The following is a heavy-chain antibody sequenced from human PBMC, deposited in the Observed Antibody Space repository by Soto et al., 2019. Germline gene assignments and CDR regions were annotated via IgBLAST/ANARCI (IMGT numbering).Heavy chain of an antibody. V-gene: IGHV1-3*01. D-gene: IGHD2-8*01. CDR1: GYTFTSYA. CDR2: INAGNGNT. J-gene: IGHJ6*03. Sequence: ASVKVSCKASGYTFTSYAMHWVRQAPGQRLEWMGWINAGNGNTKYSQKFQGRVTITRGTSASTAYMELSSLRSDDTAVYYCARVYGYYYYYMDVWGKGTKVTVSS. CDR3: ARVYGYYYYYMDV.